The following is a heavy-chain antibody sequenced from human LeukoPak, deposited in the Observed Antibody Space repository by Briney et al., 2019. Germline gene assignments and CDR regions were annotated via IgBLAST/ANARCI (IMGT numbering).Heavy chain of an antibody. V-gene: IGHV4-39*01. CDR3: ARHVGHGGNDFMYRGMDV. J-gene: IGHJ6*02. CDR1: GDSIRSGNYF. CDR2: VYYSGNT. Sequence: SETLSLTCSVPGDSIRSGNYFWGWVRQPPGKGLEWIGSVYYSGNTYYNPSLKGRVTMSVDTSKNHFSLKVRSLTAADTAVYYCARHVGHGGNDFMYRGMDVWGQGTTVTVSS. D-gene: IGHD4-23*01.